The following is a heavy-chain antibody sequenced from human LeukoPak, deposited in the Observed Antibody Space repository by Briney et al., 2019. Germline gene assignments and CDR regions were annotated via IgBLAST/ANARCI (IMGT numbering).Heavy chain of an antibody. Sequence: SETLSLTCTVSGDSISSGGYYWSWIRQPPGKGLEWIGYIYHSGSTYYNPSLKSRVTISVDRSKNQFSLKLSSVTAADTAVYYCARVLVPAAANPLDYWGQGTLVTVSS. CDR2: IYHSGST. CDR1: GDSISSGGYY. CDR3: ARVLVPAAANPLDY. J-gene: IGHJ4*02. V-gene: IGHV4-30-2*01. D-gene: IGHD2-2*01.